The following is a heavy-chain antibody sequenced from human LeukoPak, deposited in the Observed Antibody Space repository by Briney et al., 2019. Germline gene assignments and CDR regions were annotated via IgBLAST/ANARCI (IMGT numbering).Heavy chain of an antibody. CDR2: IYYGGST. J-gene: IGHJ4*02. D-gene: IGHD5-18*01. CDR1: GGSISSSSYY. CDR3: AKTTWIQLWYDY. V-gene: IGHV4-39*01. Sequence: SETLSLTCTVSGGSISSSSYYWGWIRQPPGKGLEWIGSIYYGGSTYYNPSLKSRVTISVDTSKNQFSLKLGSVTAADTAVYYCAKTTWIQLWYDYWGQGILVTVSS.